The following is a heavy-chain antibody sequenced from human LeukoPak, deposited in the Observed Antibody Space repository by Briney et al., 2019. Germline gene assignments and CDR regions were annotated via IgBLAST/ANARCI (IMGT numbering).Heavy chain of an antibody. D-gene: IGHD1-26*01. CDR1: GGSISSGSYY. J-gene: IGHJ4*02. CDR3: ARAPAIVGATGFDY. V-gene: IGHV4-61*02. CDR2: IYTSGST. Sequence: SETLSLTCTVSGGSISSGSYYWSWIRQPAGKGLEWIGRIYTSGSTNYNPSLKSRVTISVDTSKNQFSLKLSSVTAADTAVYYCARAPAIVGATGFDYWGQGTLVTVSS.